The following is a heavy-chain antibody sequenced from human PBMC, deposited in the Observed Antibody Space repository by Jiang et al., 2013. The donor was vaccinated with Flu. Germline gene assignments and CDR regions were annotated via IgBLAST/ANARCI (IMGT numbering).Heavy chain of an antibody. D-gene: IGHD6-19*01. J-gene: IGHJ4*01. Sequence: SQTLSLTCDISGDSVSSTTAAWNWIRQSPSRGLEWLGRTYYRSRWYSDYRGSVKSRVTINADTSKNQFSLLLTSVTPEDTAVYYCAKDGRGRWLFDYWG. CDR3: AKDGRGRWLFDY. V-gene: IGHV6-1*01. CDR1: GDSVSSTTAA. CDR2: TYYRSRWYS.